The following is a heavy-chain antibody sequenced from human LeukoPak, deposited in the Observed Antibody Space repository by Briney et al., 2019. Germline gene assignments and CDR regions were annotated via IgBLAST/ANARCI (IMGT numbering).Heavy chain of an antibody. CDR1: GFTFSSYW. CDR2: INSDGSST. J-gene: IGHJ6*01. CDR3: AKMKGHPLPKYYMDV. Sequence: GGSLRLSCAASGFTFSSYWMHWVRQAPGKGLLWVSRINSDGSSTSYADSVKGRFTISRDNSKNTLYLEMNSLRAEDTAIYYCAKMKGHPLPKYYMDVWGQGTTVTVSS. D-gene: IGHD1-26*01. V-gene: IGHV3-74*01.